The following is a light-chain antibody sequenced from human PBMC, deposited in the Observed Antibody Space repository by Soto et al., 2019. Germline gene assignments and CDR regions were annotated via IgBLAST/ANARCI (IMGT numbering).Light chain of an antibody. J-gene: IGLJ2*01. CDR1: SSDVGSYKY. CDR2: EVS. V-gene: IGLV2-14*01. CDR3: ISYTTSSTVL. Sequence: QSVLTQPASVSGSPGQSITISCTGTSSDVGSYKYVSWYQHYPGKAPKPIIYEVSNRPSGVSDRFSGSKSGNTASLTISGLQAEGEADYYCISYTTSSTVLFGGGTKVTVL.